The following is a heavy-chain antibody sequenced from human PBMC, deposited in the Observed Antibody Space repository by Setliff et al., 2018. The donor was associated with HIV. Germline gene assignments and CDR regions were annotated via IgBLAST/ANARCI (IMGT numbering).Heavy chain of an antibody. CDR3: AKELAASGLGYFDS. J-gene: IGHJ4*02. V-gene: IGHV3-7*01. CDR1: GFTFSTFW. Sequence: GGSLRLSCAASGFTFSTFWMGWVRQAPGKGREWVAHIKPDGSSKKYVDSVKGRFTISRDNAKDSLYLQMHSLRAEDTAVYYCAKELAASGLGYFDSWGRGILVTVSS. D-gene: IGHD3-22*01. CDR2: IKPDGSSK.